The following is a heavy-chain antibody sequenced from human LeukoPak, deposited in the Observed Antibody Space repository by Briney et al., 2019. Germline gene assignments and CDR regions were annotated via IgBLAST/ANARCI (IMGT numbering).Heavy chain of an antibody. V-gene: IGHV3-23*01. J-gene: IGHJ4*02. CDR1: GFTFSTYA. Sequence: GGSLRLSCAASGFTFSTYAMSWVRQAPGRGLEWVSIISGSGGATYYADSVKGRFTISRDSSKNTLYLQMNSLRAEDTAVYYCAAQKRGNYRPYYFDYWGQGTLVIVSS. D-gene: IGHD3-16*02. CDR2: ISGSGGAT. CDR3: AAQKRGNYRPYYFDY.